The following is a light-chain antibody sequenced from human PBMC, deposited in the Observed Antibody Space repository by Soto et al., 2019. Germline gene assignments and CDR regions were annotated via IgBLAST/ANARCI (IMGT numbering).Light chain of an antibody. V-gene: IGKV1-27*01. CDR2: AAS. CDR1: QGIRNY. CDR3: QKCNSAPHT. J-gene: IGKJ4*01. Sequence: DIQMTQSPSSLSASVGDRVTITCRASQGIRNYLDWYQQKPGKVPKLLIYAASTLQSGVPSRFSGSGSGTDFTLTISSLQPEDVATYYCQKCNSAPHTFGGGTKVEIK.